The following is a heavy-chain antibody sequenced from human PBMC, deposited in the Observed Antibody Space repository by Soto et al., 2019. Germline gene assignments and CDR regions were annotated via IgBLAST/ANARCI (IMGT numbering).Heavy chain of an antibody. CDR2: IYYSGST. CDR1: GGSISSYY. D-gene: IGHD6-13*01. V-gene: IGHV4-59*01. CDR3: ARDRSSSWYGYFDY. J-gene: IGHJ4*02. Sequence: PSETLSLTCTVSGGSISSYYWSWIRQPPGKGLEWIGYIYYSGSTNYNPSLKSRVTISVDTSKNQFSLKLSSVTAADTAVYYCARDRSSSWYGYFDYWGQGTLVTVS.